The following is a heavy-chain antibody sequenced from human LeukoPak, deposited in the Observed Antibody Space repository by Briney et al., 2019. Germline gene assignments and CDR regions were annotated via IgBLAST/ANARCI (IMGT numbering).Heavy chain of an antibody. CDR3: ARGSWISIDY. Sequence: SETLSLTCAVYGGSFSGYYWSWIRQPPGKGLEWIGEINHSGSTNYNPSLKSRVTISVDTSKNQFSLKLSSVSAADTAVYYCARGSWISIDYWGQGTLVTVSS. V-gene: IGHV4-34*01. CDR2: INHSGST. CDR1: GGSFSGYY. D-gene: IGHD5-12*01. J-gene: IGHJ4*02.